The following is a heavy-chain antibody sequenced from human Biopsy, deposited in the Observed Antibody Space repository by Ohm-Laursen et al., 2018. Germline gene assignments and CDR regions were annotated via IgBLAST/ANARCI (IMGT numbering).Heavy chain of an antibody. CDR3: VLASFDY. J-gene: IGHJ4*02. Sequence: SVKVSCKTSGGTFNSYTINWVRQAPGQGLEWMGIINPGGNSTAYTQNFQGRVTMTWDTSTTTVYMELSSLRSEDTAVYYCVLASFDYWGQGTLVTVPS. CDR1: GGTFNSYT. V-gene: IGHV1-46*02. CDR2: INPGGNST.